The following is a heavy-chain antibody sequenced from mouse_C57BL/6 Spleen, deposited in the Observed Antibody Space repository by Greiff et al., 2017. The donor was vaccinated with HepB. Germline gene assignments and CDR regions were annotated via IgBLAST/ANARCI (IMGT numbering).Heavy chain of an antibody. V-gene: IGHV5-4*01. J-gene: IGHJ4*01. D-gene: IGHD2-4*01. CDR2: ISDGGSYT. CDR1: GFTFSSYA. Sequence: EVMLVESGGGLVKPGGSLKLSCAASGFTFSSYAMSWVRQTPEKRLEWVATISDGGSYTYYPDNVKGRFTISRDNAKNNLYLQMSHLKSEDTAMYYCARDYDYDGDAMDYWGQGTSVTVSS. CDR3: ARDYDYDGDAMDY.